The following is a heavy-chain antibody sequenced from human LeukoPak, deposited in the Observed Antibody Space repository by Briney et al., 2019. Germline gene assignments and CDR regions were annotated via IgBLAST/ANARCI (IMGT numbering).Heavy chain of an antibody. D-gene: IGHD3-22*01. V-gene: IGHV3-23*01. CDR2: ISDSGGRT. Sequence: GGSLRLSCAVSGITLSNYGMSWVRQAPGKGLEWVAGISDSGGRTNYADSVKGRFTISRDNPKNTPYLQMNSLRAEDTAVYFCAKRGVVIRVILVGFHKEAYYFDSWGQGALVTVPS. CDR1: GITLSNYG. CDR3: AKRGVVIRVILVGFHKEAYYFDS. J-gene: IGHJ4*02.